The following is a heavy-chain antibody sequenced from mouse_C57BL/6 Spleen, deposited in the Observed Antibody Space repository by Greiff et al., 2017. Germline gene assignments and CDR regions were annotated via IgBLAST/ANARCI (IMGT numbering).Heavy chain of an antibody. CDR1: GYTFTSYW. V-gene: IGHV1-59*01. CDR3: ASGV. CDR2: IDPSDSYT. J-gene: IGHJ1*03. Sequence: VQLQQPGAELVRPGTSVKLSCKASGYTFTSYWMHWVKQRPGQGLEWIGVIDPSDSYTNYNQKFKGKATLTVDTSSSTAYMQLSSLTSEDSAVYYCASGVWGTGTTVTVSS.